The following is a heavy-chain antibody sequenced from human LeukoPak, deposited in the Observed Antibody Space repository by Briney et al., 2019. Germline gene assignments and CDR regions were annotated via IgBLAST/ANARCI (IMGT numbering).Heavy chain of an antibody. D-gene: IGHD6-6*01. V-gene: IGHV3-30*04. CDR2: ISYDGSNK. J-gene: IGHJ6*03. CDR1: GFTFSSYA. CDR3: ARAPHKYPNYYYYYMDV. Sequence: GGSLRLSCAASGFTFSSYAMHWVRQAPGKGLEWVAVISYDGSNKYYADSVKGRFTISRDNSKNTPYLQMNSLRAEDTAVYYCARAPHKYPNYYYYYMDVWGKGTTVTVSS.